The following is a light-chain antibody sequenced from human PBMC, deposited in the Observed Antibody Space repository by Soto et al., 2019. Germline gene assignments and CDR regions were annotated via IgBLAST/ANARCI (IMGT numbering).Light chain of an antibody. CDR3: QSHDRALNVYL. J-gene: IGLJ1*01. Sequence: QSVLTQPTSVSGSPGQWVTISCTWNTXSIGAGHDVHWYQQLPGTAPKLLIYRNNNRPSGVPDRFSASTSGTSASLAITGLQAEDEADYYCQSHDRALNVYLFGTGTKVTLL. CDR2: RNN. CDR1: TXSIGAGHD. V-gene: IGLV1-40*01.